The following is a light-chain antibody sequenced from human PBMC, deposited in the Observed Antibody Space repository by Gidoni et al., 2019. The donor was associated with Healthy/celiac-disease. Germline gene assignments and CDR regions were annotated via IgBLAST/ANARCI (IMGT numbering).Light chain of an antibody. CDR2: GSS. V-gene: IGKV3-20*01. J-gene: IGKJ1*01. CDR1: QSVSSRY. CDR3: QQYAGA. Sequence: EIELPQSPGTLSLSPGARATLSCRASQSVSSRYLAWYQQKPGQAPRLLIYGSSSRATGIPDRFSCSGSGTDFTLTISRLEPEDFSVYYCQQYAGAFGQGTKVEIK.